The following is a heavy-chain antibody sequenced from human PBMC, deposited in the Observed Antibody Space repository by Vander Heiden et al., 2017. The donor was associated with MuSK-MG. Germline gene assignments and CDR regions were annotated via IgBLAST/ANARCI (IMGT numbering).Heavy chain of an antibody. D-gene: IGHD6-13*01. CDR1: GFTFSSYA. Sequence: EVQLLESGGGLVQPGGSLRLSCPASGFTFSSYAMSWVGQAPGKGLEWVSAISGSGGSTYYADSVKGRFTISRDNSKNTLYLQMNSLRAEDTAVYYCAGWQQLVLVDYWGQGTLVTVSS. CDR2: ISGSGGST. J-gene: IGHJ4*02. V-gene: IGHV3-23*01. CDR3: AGWQQLVLVDY.